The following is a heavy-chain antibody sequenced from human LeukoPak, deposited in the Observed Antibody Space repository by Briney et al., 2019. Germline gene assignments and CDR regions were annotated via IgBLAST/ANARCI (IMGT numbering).Heavy chain of an antibody. J-gene: IGHJ6*02. V-gene: IGHV3-30*03. Sequence: GRSLRLSCAASGFTFSNFAIHWVRQAPGKGLEWVAVILYDGRNKYYGDSVEGRFTISRDNSKNTVYLEMNSLRAEDTAVYYCARDVLRYFDWLIYYGMDAWGQGTTVTVSS. CDR1: GFTFSNFA. CDR3: ARDVLRYFDWLIYYGMDA. D-gene: IGHD3-9*01. CDR2: ILYDGRNK.